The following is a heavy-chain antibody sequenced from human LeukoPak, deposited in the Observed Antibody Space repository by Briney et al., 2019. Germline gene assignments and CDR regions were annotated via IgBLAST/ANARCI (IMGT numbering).Heavy chain of an antibody. V-gene: IGHV4-4*02. CDR1: GGSISSSNW. J-gene: IGHJ4*02. CDR3: ARAIQMATIYYFDY. D-gene: IGHD5-24*01. CDR2: IYHSGST. Sequence: SETLSLTCAVSGGSISSSNWWSWVRQPPGKGLEWIGEIYHSGSTNYNPSLKSRVTISVDKSKNQFSLKLSSVTAADTAVYYCARAIQMATIYYFDYWGQGTLVTVSS.